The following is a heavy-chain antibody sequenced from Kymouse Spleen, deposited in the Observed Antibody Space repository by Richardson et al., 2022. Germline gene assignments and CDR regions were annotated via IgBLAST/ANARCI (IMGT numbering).Heavy chain of an antibody. CDR3: TRHSSSSWFDP. V-gene: IGHV3-73*02. CDR1: GFTFSGSA. D-gene: IGHD6-6*01. Sequence: EVQLVESGGGLVQPGGSLKLSCAASGFTFSGSAMHWVRQASGKGLEWVGRIRSKANSYATAYAASVKGRFTISRDDSKNTAYLQMNSLKTEDTAVYYCTRHSSSSWFDPWGQGTLVTVSS. J-gene: IGHJ5*02. CDR2: IRSKANSYAT.